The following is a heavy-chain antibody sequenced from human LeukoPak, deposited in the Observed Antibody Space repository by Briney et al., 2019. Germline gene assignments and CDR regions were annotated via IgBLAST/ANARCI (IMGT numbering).Heavy chain of an antibody. J-gene: IGHJ3*02. CDR3: GVRGVSGAFDI. Sequence: PSETLSLTCAVYGGSFSGYYWSWIRQPPGKGLEWIGEINHSGSTNYNPSLKSRVTISVDTSKNQFSLKLSSVTAADTAVYYCGVRGVSGAFDIWGQGTMATVSS. D-gene: IGHD3-10*01. V-gene: IGHV4-34*01. CDR2: INHSGST. CDR1: GGSFSGYY.